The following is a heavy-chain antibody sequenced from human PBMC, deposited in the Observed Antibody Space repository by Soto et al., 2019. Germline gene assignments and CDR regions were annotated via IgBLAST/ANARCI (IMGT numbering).Heavy chain of an antibody. V-gene: IGHV1-58*01. J-gene: IGHJ3*02. CDR1: GFTFTSSA. CDR3: AADLETMTVVPVCAFDI. Sequence: SVKVSCKASGFTFTSSAVQWVRQARGQRLEWIGWIVVGSGNTNYAQKFQERVTITRDMSTSTAYMELSSLRSEDTAVYYCAADLETMTVVPVCAFDIWGQGTMVTVSS. CDR2: IVVGSGNT. D-gene: IGHD3-22*01.